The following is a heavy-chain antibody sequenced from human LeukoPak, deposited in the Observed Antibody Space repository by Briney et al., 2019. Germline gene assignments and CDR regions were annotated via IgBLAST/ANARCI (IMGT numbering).Heavy chain of an antibody. J-gene: IGHJ5*02. Sequence: SETLSLTCTVSGGSISSSDYLWAWVRQPPGKGLEWIGDSYYNGVTSYNPSLKSRVTISVDTSKNQFSLNLTSVTAADTALYYCVRRNYVSGRIDPWGQGTLVTVSS. CDR3: VRRNYVSGRIDP. CDR1: GGSISSSDYL. D-gene: IGHD3-16*01. CDR2: SYYNGVT. V-gene: IGHV4-39*01.